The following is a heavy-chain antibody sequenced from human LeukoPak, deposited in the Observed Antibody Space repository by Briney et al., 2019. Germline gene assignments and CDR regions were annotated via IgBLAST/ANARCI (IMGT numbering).Heavy chain of an antibody. CDR3: ARDRAWNYFDY. D-gene: IGHD3-3*01. CDR1: GFTFSRHG. CDR2: ISNDGSRK. V-gene: IGHV3-30*03. J-gene: IGHJ4*02. Sequence: GRSLRLSCAPSGFTFSRHGMHWVRQAPGKGLEWVTIISNDGSRKYYAHSVEGRFTISRDNSKNTLYLQMDSLRAEDTAVYYCARDRAWNYFDYWGQGTLVTVSS.